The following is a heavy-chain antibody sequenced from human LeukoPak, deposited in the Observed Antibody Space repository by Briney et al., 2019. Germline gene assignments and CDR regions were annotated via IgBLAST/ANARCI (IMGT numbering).Heavy chain of an antibody. J-gene: IGHJ4*02. V-gene: IGHV4-34*01. D-gene: IGHD3-3*01. CDR3: ARGPHYITIFGVVTMSHFDY. CDR1: GGSFSGYY. CDR2: INHSGST. Sequence: SETLSLTCAGYGGSFSGYYWSWIRQPPGKGLEWIGEINHSGSTNYNPSLKSRVTISVDTSKNQFSLKLSSVTAADTAVYYCARGPHYITIFGVVTMSHFDYWGQGTLVTVSS.